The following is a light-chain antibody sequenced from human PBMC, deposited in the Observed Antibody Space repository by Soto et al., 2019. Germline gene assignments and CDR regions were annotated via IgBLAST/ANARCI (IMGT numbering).Light chain of an antibody. CDR1: QSVSSSY. CDR2: GAS. V-gene: IGKV3-20*01. Sequence: EIVLTQSPGTLSLSPGERATLSCRASQSVSSSYLAWYQQKPGQAPRLLIYGASSRATGIPDRFSGSGSGTHFTLTISRLEPEDFAVYYCQQYGSSPFTFGPGTEVDIK. CDR3: QQYGSSPFT. J-gene: IGKJ3*01.